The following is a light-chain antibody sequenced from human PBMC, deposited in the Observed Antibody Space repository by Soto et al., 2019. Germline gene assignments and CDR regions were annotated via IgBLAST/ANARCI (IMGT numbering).Light chain of an antibody. CDR3: QSYDSRLSGSV. CDR2: GNS. Sequence: QSVLTQPPSVSGAPGQRVTISCTGSSSNIGAGYDVHWYQQLPGTAPKLLIYGNSNRPSGVPDRFSGSKSGTSASLAITGLQAEHEADYSCQSYDSRLSGSVFGGGTELAVL. J-gene: IGLJ3*02. V-gene: IGLV1-40*01. CDR1: SSNIGAGYD.